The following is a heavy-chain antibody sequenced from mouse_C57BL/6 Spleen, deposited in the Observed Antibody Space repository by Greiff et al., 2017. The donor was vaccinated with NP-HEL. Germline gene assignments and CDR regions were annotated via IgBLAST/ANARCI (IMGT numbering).Heavy chain of an antibody. CDR2: ISYSGST. J-gene: IGHJ3*01. CDR1: GYSITSGYD. D-gene: IGHD2-5*01. CDR3: ARDASNYGFAY. Sequence: VQLKESGPGMVKPSQSLSLTCTVTGYSITSGYDWHWIRHFPGNKLEWMGYISYSGSTNYNPSLKSRISITHDTSKNHFFLKLNSVTTEDTATYYCARDASNYGFAYWGQGTLVTVSA. V-gene: IGHV3-1*01.